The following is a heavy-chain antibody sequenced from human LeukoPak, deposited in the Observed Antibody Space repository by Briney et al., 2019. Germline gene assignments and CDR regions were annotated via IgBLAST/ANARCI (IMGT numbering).Heavy chain of an antibody. Sequence: SETLSLTCTVSGYSISSGYYWGWIRQPPGKGLEWIGSIYHSGSTYYNPSLKSRVTISVDTSKNQFSLKLSSVTAADTAVYYCARVPSGIVVVPAARTRGRKWFDPWGQGTLVTVSS. J-gene: IGHJ5*02. CDR2: IYHSGST. V-gene: IGHV4-38-2*02. CDR3: ARVPSGIVVVPAARTRGRKWFDP. CDR1: GYSISSGYY. D-gene: IGHD2-2*01.